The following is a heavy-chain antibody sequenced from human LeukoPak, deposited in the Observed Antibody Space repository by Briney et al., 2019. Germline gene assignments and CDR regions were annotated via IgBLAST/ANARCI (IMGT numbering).Heavy chain of an antibody. CDR3: ARGDYCSGGSCYSGSFDY. J-gene: IGHJ4*02. V-gene: IGHV1-18*01. CDR2: TSAHNGDI. D-gene: IGHD2-15*01. CDR1: GYIFTNYG. Sequence: GASVKVSCKASGYIFTNYGITWVRQAPGQGLEWMGWTSAHNGDIKYAQKFQGRVTMTTDTSTTTAYMELRSLRSDDTAVYYCARGDYCSGGSCYSGSFDYWGQGTLVTVSS.